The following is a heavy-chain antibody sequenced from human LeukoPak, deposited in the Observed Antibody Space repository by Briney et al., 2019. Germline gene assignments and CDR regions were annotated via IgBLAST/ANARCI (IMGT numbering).Heavy chain of an antibody. CDR2: IYSSGSN. D-gene: IGHD5-12*01. CDR1: GGSISGYF. J-gene: IGHJ4*02. Sequence: SETLSLTRTVPGGSISGYFWPWIRHPAGKGLEWIGRIYSSGSNNYNPSLKSRVTMSLDTSKNHFSLNLTSVTAADTAVYYCAREPTSGREPTSGRPLDYWGQGTLVTVSS. CDR3: AREPTSGREPTSGRPLDY. V-gene: IGHV4-4*07.